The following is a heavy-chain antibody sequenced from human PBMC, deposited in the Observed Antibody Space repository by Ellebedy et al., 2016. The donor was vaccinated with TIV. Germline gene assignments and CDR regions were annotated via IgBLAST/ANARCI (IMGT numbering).Heavy chain of an antibody. Sequence: MPSETLSLTCTVSGGSISSGGYYWSWIRQHPGKGLEWIGYIYYSGSTYYNPSLESRVTISLDTSKNQFSLRLSSVTAADTAGYYCARCHYDILTGLPSGMDVWGQGTTVTVSS. V-gene: IGHV4-31*03. D-gene: IGHD3-9*01. CDR1: GGSISSGGYY. CDR2: IYYSGST. CDR3: ARCHYDILTGLPSGMDV. J-gene: IGHJ6*02.